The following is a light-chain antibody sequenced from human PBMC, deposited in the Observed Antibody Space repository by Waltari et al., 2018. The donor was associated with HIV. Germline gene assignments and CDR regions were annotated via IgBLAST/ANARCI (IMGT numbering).Light chain of an antibody. Sequence: DIQLTQSPSSLSASVGDRVTISCRSGQSIRNYLNWYQQKPGKAPKLLIYAASSLQSGVPSRFSGSASGTYFTLTISSLQPEDFATYYCQQSYDAPYTFGQGTKLEIK. J-gene: IGKJ2*01. CDR3: QQSYDAPYT. V-gene: IGKV1-39*01. CDR2: AAS. CDR1: QSIRNY.